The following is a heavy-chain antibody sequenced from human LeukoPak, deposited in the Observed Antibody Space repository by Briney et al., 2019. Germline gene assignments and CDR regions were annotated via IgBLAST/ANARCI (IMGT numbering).Heavy chain of an antibody. Sequence: ASVKVSCKASGYSFTDYAMRWVRQAPGQRLEWMGWINAANGSTKYSQKFQGRVTITRDTSASRAYMELSSLRSEDTAVYYCAGTYYYDSSGYYPAFDYWGQGTLVTVSS. J-gene: IGHJ4*02. CDR1: GYSFTDYA. CDR2: INAANGST. V-gene: IGHV1-3*01. D-gene: IGHD3-22*01. CDR3: AGTYYYDSSGYYPAFDY.